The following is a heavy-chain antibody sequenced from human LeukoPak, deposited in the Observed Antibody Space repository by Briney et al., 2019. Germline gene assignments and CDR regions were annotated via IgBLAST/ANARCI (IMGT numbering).Heavy chain of an antibody. D-gene: IGHD3-22*01. V-gene: IGHV3-48*03. Sequence: PGGSLRLSCAASGFTFSSYGMNWVRQAPGKGLEWVSYISSSGSTIYYADSVKGRFTISRDNAKNSLYLQMNSLRAEDTAVYYCARGLFKGSASQRHIWGQGTLITVSS. CDR1: GFTFSSYG. CDR2: ISSSGSTI. CDR3: ARGLFKGSASQRHI. J-gene: IGHJ4*02.